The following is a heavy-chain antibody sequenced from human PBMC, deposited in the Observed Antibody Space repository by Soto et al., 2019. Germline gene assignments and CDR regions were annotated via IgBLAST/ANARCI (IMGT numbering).Heavy chain of an antibody. D-gene: IGHD3-16*02. J-gene: IGHJ4*02. V-gene: IGHV3-30*18. Sequence: GGSLRLSCAASGFTFSSYGMHWVRQAPGKGLEWVAVISYDGSNKYYADSVKGRFTISRDNSKNTLYLQMNSLRAEDTAVYYCAKPSRPRSYLYDYWGQGTQVTVSS. CDR2: ISYDGSNK. CDR1: GFTFSSYG. CDR3: AKPSRPRSYLYDY.